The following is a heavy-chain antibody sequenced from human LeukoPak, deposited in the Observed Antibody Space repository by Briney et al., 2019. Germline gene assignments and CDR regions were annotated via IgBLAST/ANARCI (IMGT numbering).Heavy chain of an antibody. Sequence: ASPTHSSKPPAYPPSTYAFTHLCQSPRQGLEWMGWISAYNGNTNYAQKLQGRVTMTTDTSTSTAYMELRSLRSDDAAVYYCARGREADDYWGQGTLVTVSS. CDR2: ISAYNGNT. D-gene: IGHD5-24*01. J-gene: IGHJ4*02. CDR1: AYPPSTYA. V-gene: IGHV1-18*01. CDR3: ARGREADDY.